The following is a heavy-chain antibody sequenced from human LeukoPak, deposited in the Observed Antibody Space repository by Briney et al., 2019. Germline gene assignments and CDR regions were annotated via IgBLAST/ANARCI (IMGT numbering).Heavy chain of an antibody. CDR3: ARDPGSGYEEHFDY. CDR2: ISSSGSTM. V-gene: IGHV3-11*01. J-gene: IGHJ4*02. CDR1: GFIFSDYY. Sequence: GGSLRLSCAASGFIFSDYYMSWIRQAPGKGLEWVSYISSSGSTMYYTDSVKGRFTISRDNAKDSLYLQMNSLRAEDTAVYYCARDPGSGYEEHFDYWGQGTLATVSS. D-gene: IGHD5-12*01.